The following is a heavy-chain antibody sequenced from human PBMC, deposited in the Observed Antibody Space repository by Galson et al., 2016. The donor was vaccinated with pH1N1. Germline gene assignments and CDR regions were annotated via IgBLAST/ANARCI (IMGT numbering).Heavy chain of an antibody. CDR3: AKEGPTAILPYYGMDV. Sequence: SLRLSCAASGFTFSRYAMSWVRQAPGKGLEWVSGFSAGAGSTHYADSVKGRFTISRDNSKNTLYLQMNSLRAEDTAVYYGAKEGPTAILPYYGMDVWGQGTTVTVSS. CDR1: GFTFSRYA. D-gene: IGHD2-21*02. J-gene: IGHJ6*02. CDR2: FSAGAGST. V-gene: IGHV3-23*01.